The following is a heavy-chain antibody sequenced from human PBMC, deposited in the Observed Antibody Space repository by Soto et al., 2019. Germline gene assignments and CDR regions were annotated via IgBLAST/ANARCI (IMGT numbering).Heavy chain of an antibody. CDR2: MNPNSGST. CDR1: EYTFTTYE. CDR3: ANYNYYYGLDV. J-gene: IGHJ6*02. Sequence: QVQLVQSGAEVKKPGASVKVSCKASEYTFTTYEINWVRQAPGQGLEWMGWMNPNSGSTGYAQKFQGRVTMTRNTSIGTAYMELGSLRSEDTAVYYCANYNYYYGLDVWGQGSPVTVSS. V-gene: IGHV1-8*01.